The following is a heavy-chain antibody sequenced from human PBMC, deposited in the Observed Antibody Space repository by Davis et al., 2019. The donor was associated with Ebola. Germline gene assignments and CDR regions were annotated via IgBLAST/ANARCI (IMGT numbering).Heavy chain of an antibody. CDR2: ISYDGSNK. J-gene: IGHJ3*02. Sequence: GQSLKISCAASGFTFSSYGMHWVRQAPGKGLEWVAVISYDGSNKYYADSVKRRFTISRDNSKNTLYLQMNSLRAEDTAVYYCAKVEYSNIWGKGTMVTVSS. CDR3: AKVEYSNI. V-gene: IGHV3-30*18. CDR1: GFTFSSYG. D-gene: IGHD6-6*01.